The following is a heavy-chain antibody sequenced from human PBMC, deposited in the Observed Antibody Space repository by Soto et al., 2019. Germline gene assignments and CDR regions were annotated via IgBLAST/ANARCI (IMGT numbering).Heavy chain of an antibody. CDR2: IYPGDSDT. CDR3: ARHPPPIWFGELSTIGFDP. Sequence: GESLKISCKGSGYSFTSYWIGWVRQMPGKGLEWMGIIYPGDSDTRYSPSFQGQVTISADKSISTAYLQWSSLKASDTAMYYCARHPPPIWFGELSTIGFDPWGQGTLVTVSS. CDR1: GYSFTSYW. V-gene: IGHV5-51*01. D-gene: IGHD3-10*01. J-gene: IGHJ5*02.